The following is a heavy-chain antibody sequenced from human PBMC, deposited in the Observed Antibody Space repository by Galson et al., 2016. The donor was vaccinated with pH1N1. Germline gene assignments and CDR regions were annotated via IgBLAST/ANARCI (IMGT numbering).Heavy chain of an antibody. V-gene: IGHV2-70*01. J-gene: IGHJ4*02. CDR1: GFSLSTSGMC. Sequence: PALVKPTQTLTLTCTFSGFSLSTSGMCVSWIRQPPGKALEWLALIDWDDDKYYSTSLKTRLTISKDTSKNQVVLTMTNMDPVDTATYYCARFDYGDYSGYFEYWGQGTLVTVSS. D-gene: IGHD4-17*01. CDR3: ARFDYGDYSGYFEY. CDR2: IDWDDDK.